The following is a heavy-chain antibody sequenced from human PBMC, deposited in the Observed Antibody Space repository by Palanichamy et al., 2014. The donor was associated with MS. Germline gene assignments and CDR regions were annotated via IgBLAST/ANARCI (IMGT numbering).Heavy chain of an antibody. CDR3: AAVLLGTTSLRDQFP. CDR1: GYSFIEYY. J-gene: IGHJ5*02. V-gene: IGHV1-69-2*01. D-gene: IGHD1-1*01. CDR2: VDPENGEA. Sequence: EVQLVQSGAEVKKPGATVRISCNVSGYSFIEYYMHWVRQAPGEGLEYMGLVDPENGEAIYAEKFRGRLTITADTSADTAYTELSSLRSEDTAIYYCAAVLLGTTSLRDQFPWGQGTLVTVSS.